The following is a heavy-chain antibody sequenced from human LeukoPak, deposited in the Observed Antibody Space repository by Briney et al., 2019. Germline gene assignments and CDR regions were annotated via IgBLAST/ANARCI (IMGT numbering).Heavy chain of an antibody. J-gene: IGHJ5*02. Sequence: GGSLRLSCAASGFTFSSYGMHWVRQAPPKGLEWVAVVSYDGSNKYYADSVKGRFIVSRDNSKNTLYLQMNSLRAEDTAVYYCAKRGTSSYNWFDPWGQGTLVTVSS. CDR1: GFTFSSYG. CDR3: AKRGTSSYNWFDP. CDR2: VSYDGSNK. D-gene: IGHD2-15*01. V-gene: IGHV3-30*18.